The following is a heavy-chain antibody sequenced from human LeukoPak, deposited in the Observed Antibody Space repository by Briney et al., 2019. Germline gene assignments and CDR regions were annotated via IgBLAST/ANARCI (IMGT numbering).Heavy chain of an antibody. CDR2: INSNGGGT. D-gene: IGHD4-11*01. J-gene: IGHJ4*02. CDR3: AKDRVTVTSYYFDY. CDR1: GFTFSSYG. V-gene: IGHV3-64*01. Sequence: GGSLRLSCAVSGFTFSSYGMHWVRQAPGKGLEYVSAINSNGGGTYYANSVKGRFTISRDNSKNTLYLQMGSLRAEDTAVYYCAKDRVTVTSYYFDYWGQGTLVTVSS.